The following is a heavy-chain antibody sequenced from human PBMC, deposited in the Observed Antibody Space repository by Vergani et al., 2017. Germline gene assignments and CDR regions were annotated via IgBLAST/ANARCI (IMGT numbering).Heavy chain of an antibody. CDR1: GFTFSDHY. CDR2: TRNKANSYTT. J-gene: IGHJ4*02. D-gene: IGHD6-13*01. Sequence: EVQLVESGGGLVQPGGSLRLSCAASGFTFSDHYMDWVRQAPGKGLEWVGRTRNKANSYTTEYAASVKGRFIISRDDSKNSLYLQMNSLKTEDTAVYYCARVRRIGLAAAGTPLVGWGYFDYWGQGTLVTVSS. CDR3: ARVRRIGLAAAGTPLVGWGYFDY. V-gene: IGHV3-72*01.